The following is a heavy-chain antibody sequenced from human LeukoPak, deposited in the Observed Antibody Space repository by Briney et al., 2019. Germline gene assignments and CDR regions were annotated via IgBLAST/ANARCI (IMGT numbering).Heavy chain of an antibody. J-gene: IGHJ6*02. V-gene: IGHV3-21*01. Sequence: GGSLRLSCAASGFTFSSYSMNWVRQAPGKGLEWVSSISSSSSYIYYADSVKGRFTISRDNAKNSLYLQMNSLRAEDTAVYYCARDLPRSGIVVVPAASYYYGMDVWGQGTTVTVSS. CDR1: GFTFSSYS. D-gene: IGHD2-2*01. CDR2: ISSSSSYI. CDR3: ARDLPRSGIVVVPAASYYYGMDV.